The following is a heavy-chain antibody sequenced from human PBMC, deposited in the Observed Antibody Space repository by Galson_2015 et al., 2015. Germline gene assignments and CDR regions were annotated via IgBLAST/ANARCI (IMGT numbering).Heavy chain of an antibody. J-gene: IGHJ4*02. CDR3: SRDDYGDFPSDY. D-gene: IGHD4-17*01. V-gene: IGHV1-18*01. Sequence: APGQGLEWMGWVSSYNGNTKYAQKFQGRVTMTTDTSTSTVYMELRSLISEDTAMYYCSRDDYGDFPSDYWGQGTLVAVSS. CDR2: VSSYNGNT.